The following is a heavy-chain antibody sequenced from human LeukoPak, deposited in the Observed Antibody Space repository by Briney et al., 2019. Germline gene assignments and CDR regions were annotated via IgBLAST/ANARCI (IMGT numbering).Heavy chain of an antibody. Sequence: GGSLRLSCAASGFTFSDYYMSWIRQAPGKGLEWVSYISTSGSTIYYADSLKGRFTISRDNAKNSLYLQMNSLRAKDTAVYYCARAKRGYSYGYYHYFDYWGQGTLVTVSS. CDR2: ISTSGSTI. D-gene: IGHD5-18*01. CDR1: GFTFSDYY. V-gene: IGHV3-11*01. J-gene: IGHJ4*02. CDR3: ARAKRGYSYGYYHYFDY.